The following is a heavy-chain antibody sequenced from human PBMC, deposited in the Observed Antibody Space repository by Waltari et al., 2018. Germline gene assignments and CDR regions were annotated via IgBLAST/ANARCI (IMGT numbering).Heavy chain of an antibody. CDR1: EYTFASSY. CDR2: IHPSGGST. D-gene: IGHD2-21*01. CDR3: ATDTGALWMDV. V-gene: IGHV1-46*01. J-gene: IGHJ6*02. Sequence: QVQLVQSGAEVKKPGASVKISCKTSEYTFASSYVHWVRQAPGQGLEWMGIIHPSGGSTSYAQRFQGRVTMTRDTSTSTVYMELSSLKSEDTAVYYCATDTGALWMDVWGQGTTVTVSS.